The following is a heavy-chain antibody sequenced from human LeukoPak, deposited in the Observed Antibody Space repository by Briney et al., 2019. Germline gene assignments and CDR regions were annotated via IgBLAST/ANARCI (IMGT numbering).Heavy chain of an antibody. CDR2: INPNSGGT. J-gene: IGHJ4*02. CDR1: GYTFTGYY. D-gene: IGHD2-2*01. Sequence: ASVKVSCKASGYTFTGYYMHWVRQAPGQGLEWMGWINPNSGGTNNAQKFQGRVTMTRDTSISTAYMELSRLRADDTAVYYCAREVVVPAADLFDYWGQGTLVTVSS. V-gene: IGHV1-2*02. CDR3: AREVVVPAADLFDY.